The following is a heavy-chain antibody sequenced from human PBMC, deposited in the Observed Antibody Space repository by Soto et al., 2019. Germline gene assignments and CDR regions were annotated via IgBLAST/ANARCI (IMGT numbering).Heavy chain of an antibody. J-gene: IGHJ3*02. Sequence: ASVKVSCKASGYTFTSYGISGVRQAPGQGLEWMGWISAYNGNTNYAHKLQDRVTMTTDTSTSTAYMELRSLRSDDTAVYYCARVRDSGYDRDAFDNRGQVTMVTVS. CDR3: ARVRDSGYDRDAFDN. CDR2: ISAYNGNT. D-gene: IGHD5-12*01. V-gene: IGHV1-18*01. CDR1: GYTFTSYG.